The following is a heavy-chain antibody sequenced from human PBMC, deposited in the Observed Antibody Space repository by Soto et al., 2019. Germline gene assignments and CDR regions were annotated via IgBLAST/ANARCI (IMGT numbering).Heavy chain of an antibody. CDR2: IWNDGSNK. D-gene: IGHD2-15*01. Sequence: QVQLVESGGGVVQPGRSLRLSCAASGFTFSSYGMHWVRQAPGKGLEWMAVIWNDGSNKYYADSVKGRFTISRDNSKNTLYLQMNSLRAEDTAVYYCASEYCSGGSCYYYGMDVWGQGTTVTVSS. J-gene: IGHJ6*02. CDR1: GFTFSSYG. CDR3: ASEYCSGGSCYYYGMDV. V-gene: IGHV3-33*01.